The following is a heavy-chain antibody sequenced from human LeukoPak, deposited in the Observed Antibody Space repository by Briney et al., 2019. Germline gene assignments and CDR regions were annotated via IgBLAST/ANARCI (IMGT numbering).Heavy chain of an antibody. CDR1: GYTFTSYG. V-gene: IGHV1-18*01. CDR2: ISAYNGNT. J-gene: IGHJ6*03. Sequence: ASVKVSCKASGYTFTSYGISWVRQAPGQGLEWMGWISAYNGNTNYAQKLQGRVTMTTDTSTSTAYMELRSLRSDDTAVYYCARAYSSSWYRTGYYYYYMDVWGKGTTVTVSS. D-gene: IGHD6-13*01. CDR3: ARAYSSSWYRTGYYYYYMDV.